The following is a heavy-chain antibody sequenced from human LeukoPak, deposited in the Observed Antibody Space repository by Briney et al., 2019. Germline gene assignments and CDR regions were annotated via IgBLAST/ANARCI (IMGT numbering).Heavy chain of an antibody. Sequence: PGGSLRLSCVASGFTFSYYSMNWVRQAPGKGLEWVSYISSSRSYIYYADSVKGRFTISRDNAKNSLYLQMSSLRVEDTAVYYCAREHSGGGNYYDSSGYYRSFDYWGQGTPVTVSS. J-gene: IGHJ4*02. CDR2: ISSSRSYI. CDR1: GFTFSYYS. CDR3: AREHSGGGNYYDSSGYYRSFDY. V-gene: IGHV3-21*01. D-gene: IGHD3-22*01.